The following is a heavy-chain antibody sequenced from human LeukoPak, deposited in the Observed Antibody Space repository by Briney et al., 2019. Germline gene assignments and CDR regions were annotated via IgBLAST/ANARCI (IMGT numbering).Heavy chain of an antibody. CDR3: ARGGGLDV. CDR1: GFTFSDYW. CDR2: INHNGNVN. D-gene: IGHD3-16*01. J-gene: IGHJ6*02. Sequence: GGSLSLSCAASGFTFSDYWMSWVRQVPGKGLEWVASINHNGNVNYYVDSVKGRFTISRDNAKNSLYLQMSNLRAEDTAVYFCARGGGLDVWGQGATVTVSS. V-gene: IGHV3-7*03.